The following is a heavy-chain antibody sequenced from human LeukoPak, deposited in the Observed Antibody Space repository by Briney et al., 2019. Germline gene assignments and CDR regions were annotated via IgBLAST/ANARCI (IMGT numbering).Heavy chain of an antibody. Sequence: GGSLRLSCAASGFTFSSYWMSWVRQAPGKGLEWVANIKQDGSEKYYADSVKGRFTISRDNSKNTLYLQMNSLRAEDTAVYYCAKDSIGPSMGAVAGPYDYWGQGTLVTVSS. J-gene: IGHJ4*02. D-gene: IGHD6-19*01. CDR3: AKDSIGPSMGAVAGPYDY. CDR2: IKQDGSEK. CDR1: GFTFSSYW. V-gene: IGHV3-7*03.